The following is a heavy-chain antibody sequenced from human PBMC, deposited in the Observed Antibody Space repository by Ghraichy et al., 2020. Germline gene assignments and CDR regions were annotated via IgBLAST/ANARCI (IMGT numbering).Heavy chain of an antibody. Sequence: SETLSLTCTVSGGSISSYYWSWIRQPPGKGLEWIGYIYYSGSTNYNPSLKSRVTISVDPSKNQFSLKLSSVTAADTAVYYCARVNYYDSSGPFDYWGQGTLVTVSS. CDR2: IYYSGST. CDR3: ARVNYYDSSGPFDY. D-gene: IGHD3-22*01. CDR1: GGSISSYY. J-gene: IGHJ4*02. V-gene: IGHV4-59*01.